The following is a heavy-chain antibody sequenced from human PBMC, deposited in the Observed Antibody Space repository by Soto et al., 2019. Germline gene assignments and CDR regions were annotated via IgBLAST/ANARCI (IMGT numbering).Heavy chain of an antibody. Sequence: GGSLRLSCAASGFTFSDYYMSWIRQAPGKGLEWVSYISSSGSTIYYADSAKGRFTISRDNAKNSLYLQMNSLRAEDTAVYYCARDTYSSSYNWFDPWGQGTLVTVSS. V-gene: IGHV3-11*01. D-gene: IGHD6-6*01. CDR1: GFTFSDYY. CDR3: ARDTYSSSYNWFDP. J-gene: IGHJ5*02. CDR2: ISSSGSTI.